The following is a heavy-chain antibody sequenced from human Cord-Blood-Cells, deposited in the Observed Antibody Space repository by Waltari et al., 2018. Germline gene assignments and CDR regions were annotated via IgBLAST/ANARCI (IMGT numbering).Heavy chain of an antibody. V-gene: IGHV1-8*03. CDR1: GYTFPTYD. CDR3: ARGGYCSGGSCYWFDP. CDR2: MNPNSGNT. J-gene: IGHJ5*02. Sequence: QVQLVQSGAEVKKPGASVKVPCTAFGYTFPTYDSNWVRKATGQGLEWMGWMNPNSGNTGYAQKFQGRVTITRNTSISTAYMELSSLRSEDTAVYYCARGGYCSGGSCYWFDPWGQGTLVTVSS. D-gene: IGHD2-15*01.